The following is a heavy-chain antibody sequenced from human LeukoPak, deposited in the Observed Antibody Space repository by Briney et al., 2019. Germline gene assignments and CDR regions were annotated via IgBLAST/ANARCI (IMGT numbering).Heavy chain of an antibody. Sequence: PGGSLRLSCAASGFTLRNYWMHWVRQPPGKGLVWVSHINGDGSNTGYADSVKGRFTISRDNAKNTLYLQINNLRPDDTAVYYCARGNYPSSFDSWGQGALVTVSS. CDR2: INGDGSNT. D-gene: IGHD5-24*01. J-gene: IGHJ4*02. CDR3: ARGNYPSSFDS. V-gene: IGHV3-74*01. CDR1: GFTLRNYW.